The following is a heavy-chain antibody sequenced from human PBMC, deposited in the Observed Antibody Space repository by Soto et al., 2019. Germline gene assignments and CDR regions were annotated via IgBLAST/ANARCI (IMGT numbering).Heavy chain of an antibody. CDR1: GLSLRPIGVA. CDR2: RYWNDDR. J-gene: IGHJ4*02. Sequence: GPTLVTRAPPLTLTYPFSGLSLRPIGVAVGWVRQPLGKALEWLARRYWNDDRRYSPSLKSRLTITKDTSKNQLVLTMTNMDPADTATYYCAHSTTVPWCYYFDSWGQGTLVTVSS. D-gene: IGHD2-8*02. V-gene: IGHV2-5*01. CDR3: AHSTTVPWCYYFDS.